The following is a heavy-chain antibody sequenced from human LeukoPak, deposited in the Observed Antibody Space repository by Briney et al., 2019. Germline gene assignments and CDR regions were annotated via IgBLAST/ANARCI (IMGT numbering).Heavy chain of an antibody. CDR1: GFAFSSYS. J-gene: IGHJ4*02. CDR2: ISSSRSYM. Sequence: GGSLRLSCAASGFAFSSYSMNWVRQAPGRGLEWVSSISSSRSYMYYADSVKGRFTISRDNAKNSLYLKMNTLRAEDTAVYYCARSYYDILTGQFDYWGQGPLVTVSS. V-gene: IGHV3-21*01. CDR3: ARSYYDILTGQFDY. D-gene: IGHD3-9*01.